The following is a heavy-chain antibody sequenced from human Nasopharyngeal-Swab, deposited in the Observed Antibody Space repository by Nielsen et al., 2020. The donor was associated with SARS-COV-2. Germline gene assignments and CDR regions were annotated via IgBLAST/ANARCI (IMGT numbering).Heavy chain of an antibody. CDR2: ISTSGTTT. CDR1: GFTFSDYY. Sequence: GGSLRLSCVASGFTFSDYYMAWIRQAPGKGLEWVSYISTSGTTTDSADSVKGRFTISRDNANNLLYLQMSSLIGEDTAVYFCAREKGYHLLLDYYYHVLDVWGHGTAVTVSS. D-gene: IGHD3-10*01. CDR3: AREKGYHLLLDYYYHVLDV. V-gene: IGHV3-11*01. J-gene: IGHJ6*02.